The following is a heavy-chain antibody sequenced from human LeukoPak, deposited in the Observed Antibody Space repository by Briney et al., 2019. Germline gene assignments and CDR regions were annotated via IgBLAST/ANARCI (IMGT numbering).Heavy chain of an antibody. CDR2: IYSTGST. CDR1: GGSISSSTYY. J-gene: IGHJ3*02. CDR3: ARTRRLPPDDAAAGTKDAFDI. Sequence: PSETLSLTCTVSGGSISSSTYYWGWVRQPPGKGLEWIGSIYSTGSTYYNPSLKIRVTISIDTSKNQFSLKLSSVTAADTAVYYCARTRRLPPDDAAAGTKDAFDIWGQGTMVTVSS. D-gene: IGHD6-13*01. V-gene: IGHV4-39*07.